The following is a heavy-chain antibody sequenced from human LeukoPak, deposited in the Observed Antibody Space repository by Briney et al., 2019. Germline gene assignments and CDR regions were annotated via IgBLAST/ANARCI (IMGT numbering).Heavy chain of an antibody. V-gene: IGHV1-8*01. CDR2: MNPNSGNT. D-gene: IGHD3-10*01. J-gene: IGHJ6*02. CDR1: GYTFTGYD. CDR3: ARGATMVRGAVRGYGMDV. Sequence: AAVTVSFTDSGYTFTGYDINWVRQAPGQGGEWVGWMNPNSGNTGYTQKFQGRDTMTRNTSISTAYMELSSLRSEDTAVYYCARGATMVRGAVRGYGMDVWGQGTTVTVSS.